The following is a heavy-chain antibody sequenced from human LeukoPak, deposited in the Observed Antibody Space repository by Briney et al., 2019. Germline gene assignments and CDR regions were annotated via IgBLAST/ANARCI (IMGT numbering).Heavy chain of an antibody. CDR2: ISGNSGSI. V-gene: IGHV3-9*01. Sequence: GGSLRLSWAASGFTFDDYAMHWVRQAPGKGLEWVSVISGNSGSIGYADSVKGRFTISRDNAKNSLYLQMNSLRAEDTALYYCAKLHYYDSSGYYTGDYWGQGTLVTVSS. CDR3: AKLHYYDSSGYYTGDY. J-gene: IGHJ4*02. CDR1: GFTFDDYA. D-gene: IGHD3-22*01.